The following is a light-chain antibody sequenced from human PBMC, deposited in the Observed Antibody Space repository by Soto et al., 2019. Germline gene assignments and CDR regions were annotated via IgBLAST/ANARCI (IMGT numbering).Light chain of an antibody. Sequence: QSALTQPASVSGSPGQSITISCTGTSSDVGGYSYVSWYQQHPGKAPKLMIYDVSNRPSGVSNRFSGSKSGNTASLTISGLQAEDEADYYCSSYTSSSTRGFGTGTKVTVL. J-gene: IGLJ1*01. CDR2: DVS. CDR3: SSYTSSSTRG. V-gene: IGLV2-14*01. CDR1: SSDVGGYSY.